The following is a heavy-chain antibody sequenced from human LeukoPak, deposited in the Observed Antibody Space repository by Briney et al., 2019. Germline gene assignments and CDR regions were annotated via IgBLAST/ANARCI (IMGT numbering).Heavy chain of an antibody. D-gene: IGHD3-10*01. CDR1: GGTXGSDS. Sequence: SVKVSCESSGGTXGSDSISWVRQAPGQGLQWIGGIIPVFGTPTYARMFQGRVTIIADESTSTAYMELTGLTSEDTAVYYCARGYYGSGMDSFDYWGLGTLVTVSS. V-gene: IGHV1-69*01. J-gene: IGHJ4*02. CDR2: IIPVFGTP. CDR3: ARGYYGSGMDSFDY.